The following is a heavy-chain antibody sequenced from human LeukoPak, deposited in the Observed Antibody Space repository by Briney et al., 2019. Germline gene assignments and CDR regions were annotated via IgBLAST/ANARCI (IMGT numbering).Heavy chain of an antibody. D-gene: IGHD6-13*01. J-gene: IGHJ4*02. Sequence: SETLSLTCTVSGGSISSSSYYWGWIRQPPGKGLEWIGSIYYSGSTYYNPSLKSRVTISVETSKNQFSLKLSSVTAADTAVYYCARVARPRSGSWYYFDYWGQGTLVTVSS. CDR3: ARVARPRSGSWYYFDY. V-gene: IGHV4-39*07. CDR2: IYYSGST. CDR1: GGSISSSSYY.